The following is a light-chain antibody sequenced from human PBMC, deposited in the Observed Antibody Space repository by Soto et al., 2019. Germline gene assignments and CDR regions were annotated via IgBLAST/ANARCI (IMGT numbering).Light chain of an antibody. CDR2: GAS. J-gene: IGKJ1*01. CDR3: QQYNDNWPT. CDR1: QSVRTN. Sequence: EIVMTQSPATLSVSPGETVTLSCRASQSVRTNLAWYQHKPGHSPRILIYGASHTATGFPAMFTGSGSGTDFTLTISSLQSADFAVYYCQQYNDNWPTFGQGTQVDIK. V-gene: IGKV3D-15*01.